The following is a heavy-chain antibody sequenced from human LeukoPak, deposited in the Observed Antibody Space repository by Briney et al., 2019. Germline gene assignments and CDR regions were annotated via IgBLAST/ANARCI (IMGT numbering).Heavy chain of an antibody. Sequence: GGSLRLSCAASGFTFSSYAMSWVRQAPGKGLEWVPAISGSGGSTYYADSVKGRFTISRDKSKNTLYLQMNSLRAEDTAVYYCAKSVHYDSSGYFPSDYWGQGTLVTVSS. V-gene: IGHV3-23*01. CDR3: AKSVHYDSSGYFPSDY. D-gene: IGHD3-22*01. CDR1: GFTFSSYA. J-gene: IGHJ4*02. CDR2: ISGSGGST.